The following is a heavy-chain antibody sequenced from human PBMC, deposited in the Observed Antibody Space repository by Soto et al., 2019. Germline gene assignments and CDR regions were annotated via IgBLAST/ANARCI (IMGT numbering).Heavy chain of an antibody. CDR2: TYYRSKWYN. Sequence: SQTLSLTCAISGDSVSSNSAAWNWIRQSPSRGLEWLGRTYYRSKWYNDYAVSVKSRITINPDTSKNQFSLQLNSVTPEDTAVYYCARGSSIAARPSYYYYYGMDVWGQGTTVTVSS. D-gene: IGHD6-6*01. J-gene: IGHJ6*02. CDR3: ARGSSIAARPSYYYYYGMDV. V-gene: IGHV6-1*01. CDR1: GDSVSSNSAA.